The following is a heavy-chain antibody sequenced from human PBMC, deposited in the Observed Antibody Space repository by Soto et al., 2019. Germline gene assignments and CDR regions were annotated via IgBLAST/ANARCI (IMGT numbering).Heavy chain of an antibody. V-gene: IGHV4-39*01. Sequence: SETLSLTCTVSGGSISSSSYYWGWIRQPPGKGLEWIGSIYYSGSTYYNPSLKSRVTISVDTSKNQFSLKLSSVTAADTAVYYCARHSGYDFGHNAFDIWGQGTMVTVS. CDR1: GGSISSSSYY. J-gene: IGHJ3*02. CDR3: ARHSGYDFGHNAFDI. D-gene: IGHD5-12*01. CDR2: IYYSGST.